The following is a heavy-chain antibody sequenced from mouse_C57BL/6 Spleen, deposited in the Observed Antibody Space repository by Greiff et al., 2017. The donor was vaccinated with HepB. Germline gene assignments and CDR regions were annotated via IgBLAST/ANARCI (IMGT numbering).Heavy chain of an antibody. CDR3: ARDDGYWDY. CDR1: GFTFSDYY. D-gene: IGHD2-3*01. J-gene: IGHJ2*01. CDR2: INYDGSST. V-gene: IGHV5-16*01. Sequence: EVMLVESEGGLVQPGSSMKLSCTASGFTFSDYYMAWVRQVPEKGLEWVANINYDGSSTYYLDSLKSRFIISRDNAKNILYLQMSSLKSEDTATYYCARDDGYWDYWGQGTTLTVSS.